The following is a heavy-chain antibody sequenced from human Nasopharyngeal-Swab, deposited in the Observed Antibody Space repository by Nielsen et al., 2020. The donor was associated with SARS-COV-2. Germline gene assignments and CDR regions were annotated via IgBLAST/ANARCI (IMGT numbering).Heavy chain of an antibody. Sequence: GESLKISCAASGFTFSSYGMHWVRQAPGKGLEWVAVISYDGSNKYYADSVKGRFTISRDNSKNTLYLQMNSLRAEDTAVYYCARGASYYDSSGYAFDYWGQGTLVTVSS. CDR3: ARGASYYDSSGYAFDY. CDR2: ISYDGSNK. D-gene: IGHD3-22*01. V-gene: IGHV3-30*03. CDR1: GFTFSSYG. J-gene: IGHJ4*02.